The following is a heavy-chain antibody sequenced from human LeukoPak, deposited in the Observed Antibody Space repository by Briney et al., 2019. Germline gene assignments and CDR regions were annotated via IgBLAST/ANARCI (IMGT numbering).Heavy chain of an antibody. Sequence: PGGSLRLSCAASGFTFSSYWMSWVRQAPGTGLEWVANIKQDGSEKYYVDSVKGRFTISRDNAKNSLYLQMNSLRAEDTAVYYCASIYDFWSGYPPSYYYYYYMDVWGKGTTVTVSS. J-gene: IGHJ6*03. CDR1: GFTFSSYW. D-gene: IGHD3-3*01. CDR3: ASIYDFWSGYPPSYYYYYYMDV. CDR2: IKQDGSEK. V-gene: IGHV3-7*01.